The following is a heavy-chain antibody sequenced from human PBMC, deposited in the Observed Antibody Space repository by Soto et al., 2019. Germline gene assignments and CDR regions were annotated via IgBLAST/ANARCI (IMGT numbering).Heavy chain of an antibody. V-gene: IGHV4-39*01. CDR2: IYYSGST. CDR1: GGSISSSSYY. J-gene: IGHJ6*02. Sequence: SETLSLTCTVSGGSISSSSYYWGWIRQPPGKGLEWIGSIYYSGSTYYNPSLKSRVTISVDTSKNQFSLELSSVTAADTAVYYCASDCSSTSCYFLSYYYGMDVWGQGTTVTVSS. CDR3: ASDCSSTSCYFLSYYYGMDV. D-gene: IGHD2-2*01.